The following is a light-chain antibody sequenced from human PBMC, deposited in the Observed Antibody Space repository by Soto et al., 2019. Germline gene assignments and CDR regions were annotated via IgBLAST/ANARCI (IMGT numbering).Light chain of an antibody. Sequence: QSVLTQPASVSGSPGQSITISCTGTSSDVGAHNFVSWYQQHPGKAPKLMIYEVSNRPSGVSDRFSGSKSGNTASLTISGLQAEDEADYYCNSYTNTAASVFGTWTKVTVL. CDR2: EVS. J-gene: IGLJ1*01. CDR1: SSDVGAHNF. V-gene: IGLV2-14*01. CDR3: NSYTNTAASV.